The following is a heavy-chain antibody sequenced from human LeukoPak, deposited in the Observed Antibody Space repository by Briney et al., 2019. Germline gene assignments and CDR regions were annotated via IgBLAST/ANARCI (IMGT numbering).Heavy chain of an antibody. Sequence: GESLKISCKGSGYGFTSYWIGWVRQMPGKGLEWMGIIYPGDSDTRYSPSFQGQVTISADKSISTAYLQWSSLKASDTAMYYCARLTTMIVVVPGDFDYWGQGTLATVSS. CDR1: GYGFTSYW. D-gene: IGHD3-22*01. V-gene: IGHV5-51*01. J-gene: IGHJ4*02. CDR3: ARLTTMIVVVPGDFDY. CDR2: IYPGDSDT.